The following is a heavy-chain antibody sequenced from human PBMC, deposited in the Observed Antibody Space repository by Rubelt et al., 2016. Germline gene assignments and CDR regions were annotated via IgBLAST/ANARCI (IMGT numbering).Heavy chain of an antibody. D-gene: IGHD3-3*01. Sequence: EVQLVQSGAEVKKPGESLRISCKGSGYSFTSYWISWVRQMPGKGLEWMGRIDPSDSYTNYSPSFQGHVTISADKSISTAYLHGSSLKASDTAMYYCAIYDFWSGYYLDYWGQGTLVTVSS. CDR3: AIYDFWSGYYLDY. CDR2: IDPSDSYT. J-gene: IGHJ4*02. V-gene: IGHV5-10-1*03. CDR1: GYSFTSYW.